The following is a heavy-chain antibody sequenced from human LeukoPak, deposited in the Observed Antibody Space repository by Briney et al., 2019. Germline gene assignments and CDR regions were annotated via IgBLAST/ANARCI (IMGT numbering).Heavy chain of an antibody. CDR2: VYYSGST. CDR3: ARETSRRYYYDSATDY. CDR1: GGSISSGGYS. J-gene: IGHJ4*02. Sequence: SQTLSLTCTVSGGSISSGGYSWSWIRQHPGKGLEWIGYVYYSGSTYYNPSLKSRVTISVDTSKNQFSLKLSSVTAADTAVYYCARETSRRYYYDSATDYWGQGTLVTVSS. D-gene: IGHD3-22*01. V-gene: IGHV4-31*03.